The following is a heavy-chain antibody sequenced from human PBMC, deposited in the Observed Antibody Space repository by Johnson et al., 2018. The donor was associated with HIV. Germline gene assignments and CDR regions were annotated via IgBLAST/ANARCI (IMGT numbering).Heavy chain of an antibody. CDR1: GFTFGSYA. CDR2: ISFDGGTK. J-gene: IGHJ3*02. V-gene: IGHV3-30*04. D-gene: IGHD1-1*01. Sequence: QVQLVESGGGVVQPGRSLRLSCAASGFTFGSYAMHWVRQAPGKGLEWVALISFDGGTKYYADSVKGRFIISRDDSKDTLHLHMNSLRPEDTAVYNCATSTASDAFDIWGQGTMVTVSS. CDR3: ATSTASDAFDI.